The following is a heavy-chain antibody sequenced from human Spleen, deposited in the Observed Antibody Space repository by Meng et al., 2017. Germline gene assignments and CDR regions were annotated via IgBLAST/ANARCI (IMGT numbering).Heavy chain of an antibody. CDR2: TYYMSKGYN. V-gene: IGHV6-1*01. J-gene: IGHJ4*02. CDR1: GHSFSSNIDA. Sequence: HVPLQHLVQRLGKHSEAPPPPGAIAGHSFSSNIDAWNGIGQSPSGGLELLARTYYMSKGYNDYAVSVKSRLTITPDTSKNQFSLQMNCVPPEDTAVYYCARGRGFFDYWGQGTLVTVSS. CDR3: ARGRGFFDY.